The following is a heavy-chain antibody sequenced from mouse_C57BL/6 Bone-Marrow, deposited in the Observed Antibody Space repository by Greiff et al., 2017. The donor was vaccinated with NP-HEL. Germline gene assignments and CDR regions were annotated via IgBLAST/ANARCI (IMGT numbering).Heavy chain of an antibody. Sequence: VQLQQPGTELVKPGASVKLSCKASGYTFTSYWMHWVKQRPGQGLEWIGNINPSNGGTNYNETFKSKATLTVDNSSSTAYMQLSSRTSEDSAVYYCARGFYDGYPAWFAYWGQGTLVTVSA. D-gene: IGHD2-3*01. CDR1: GYTFTSYW. CDR2: INPSNGGT. V-gene: IGHV1-53*01. CDR3: ARGFYDGYPAWFAY. J-gene: IGHJ3*01.